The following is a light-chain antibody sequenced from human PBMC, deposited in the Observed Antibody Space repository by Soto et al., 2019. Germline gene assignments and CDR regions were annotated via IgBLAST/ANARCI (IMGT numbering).Light chain of an antibody. Sequence: DIQLTQSASSLSGSVGDRVTITCQASQVITNYLNWYQQKPGKAPKLLIYDISTLEIGVPSRFSGSGSGTDFTFTITGLQPEDIATYFCQQYENLPYTFGQGTKLEI. CDR3: QQYENLPYT. CDR2: DIS. J-gene: IGKJ2*01. V-gene: IGKV1-33*01. CDR1: QVITNY.